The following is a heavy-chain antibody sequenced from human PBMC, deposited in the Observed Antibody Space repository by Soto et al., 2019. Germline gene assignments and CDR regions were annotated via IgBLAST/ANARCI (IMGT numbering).Heavy chain of an antibody. D-gene: IGHD4-17*01. CDR2: IYHSGST. Sequence: LSLTCAVSGYSISSGYYWGWIRQPPGKGLEWIGSIYHSGSTYYNPSLKSRVTISVDTSKNQFSLKLSSVTAADTAVYYCARVYTRYGWFDPWGQGTLVTVSS. CDR3: ARVYTRYGWFDP. CDR1: GYSISSGYY. J-gene: IGHJ5*02. V-gene: IGHV4-38-2*01.